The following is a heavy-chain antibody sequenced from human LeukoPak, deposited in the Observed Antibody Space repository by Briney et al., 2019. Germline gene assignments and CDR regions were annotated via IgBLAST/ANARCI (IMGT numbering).Heavy chain of an antibody. J-gene: IGHJ6*02. CDR3: AREGWWFGAHDGMDV. CDR2: ISWNSGSI. CDR1: GFIFNNYA. D-gene: IGHD3-10*01. V-gene: IGHV3-9*01. Sequence: GGSLRLSCAGSGFIFNNYAMHWVRQPPGKGLEWVSGISWNSGSIDYADSVKGRFTISRDNAKNSLYLQMNSLRAEDTAVYYCAREGWWFGAHDGMDVWGQGTTVTVSS.